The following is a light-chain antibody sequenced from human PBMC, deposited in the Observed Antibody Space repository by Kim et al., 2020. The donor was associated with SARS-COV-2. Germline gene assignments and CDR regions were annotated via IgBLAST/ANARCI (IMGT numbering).Light chain of an antibody. J-gene: IGLJ3*02. CDR1: SSDVGRYNY. Sequence: QSALSQPASVSGSPGQSIAISCTGTSSDVGRYNYVSWYQQNPGKAPKLIIYDVSARPSGVSYRFSGTKSGNTASLTISGLQAEDEANYYCSSYSTSGTFVVFGGGTQLTVL. CDR3: SSYSTSGTFVV. CDR2: DVS. V-gene: IGLV2-14*01.